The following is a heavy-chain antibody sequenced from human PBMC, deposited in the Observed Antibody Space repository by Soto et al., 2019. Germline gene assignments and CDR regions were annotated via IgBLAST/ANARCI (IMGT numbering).Heavy chain of an antibody. J-gene: IGHJ4*02. CDR1: GYRFTSYW. V-gene: IGHV5-51*01. Sequence: GESLKISCKGSGYRFTSYWIGWVRQMPGKGLEWMAIIYPGDSDTRYSPSFQGQVTISADKSISTAYLQWSSLKASDTAMYYCARLLYGDGYPDSVLDYWGQGTLATVSS. CDR2: IYPGDSDT. CDR3: ARLLYGDGYPDSVLDY. D-gene: IGHD5-12*01.